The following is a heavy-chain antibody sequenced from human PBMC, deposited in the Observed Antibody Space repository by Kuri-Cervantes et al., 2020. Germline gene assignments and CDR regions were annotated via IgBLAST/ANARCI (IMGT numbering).Heavy chain of an antibody. V-gene: IGHV3-21*01. CDR3: TRDDYHDSSGFYMDV. J-gene: IGHJ6*03. CDR1: GFTFSSYS. D-gene: IGHD3-22*01. CDR2: ISSSSSYI. Sequence: GESLKISCAASGFTFSSYSMNWVRQAPGKGLEWVSSISSSSSYIYYADSVKGRFTISRDNAKNSLYLQMNSLRVEDTALFYCTRDDYHDSSGFYMDVWGKGTTVTVSS.